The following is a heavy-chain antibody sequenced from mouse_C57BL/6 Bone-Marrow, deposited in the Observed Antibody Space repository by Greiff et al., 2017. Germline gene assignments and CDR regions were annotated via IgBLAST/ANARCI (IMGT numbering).Heavy chain of an antibody. V-gene: IGHV1-64*01. J-gene: IGHJ2*01. CDR2: IHPNSGST. CDR3: ARGEDHYYGSGYGDYVGC. CDR1: GYTFTSYW. Sequence: QVQLKQPGAELVKPGASVKLSCKASGYTFTSYWMHWVKQRPGQGLEWIGMIHPNSGSTNYNEKFKSKATLTVDKSSSTAYMQLSSLTSEDSAVYYCARGEDHYYGSGYGDYVGCWGQGTTLTVSS. D-gene: IGHD1-1*01.